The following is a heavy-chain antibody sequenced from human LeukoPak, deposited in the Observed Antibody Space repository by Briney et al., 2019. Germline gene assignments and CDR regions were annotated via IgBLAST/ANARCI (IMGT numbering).Heavy chain of an antibody. V-gene: IGHV1-3*01. D-gene: IGHD1-26*01. CDR3: ARDRLVGATGFDY. CDR2: INAGNGNT. Sequence: ASVKVSCKASGYTFTSYAMHWVRQAPGQGLEWMGWINAGNGNTKYSQKFQGRVTITRDTSASTAYMELSSLRSEDTAVYYCARDRLVGATGFDYWGQGTLVTVSS. CDR1: GYTFTSYA. J-gene: IGHJ4*02.